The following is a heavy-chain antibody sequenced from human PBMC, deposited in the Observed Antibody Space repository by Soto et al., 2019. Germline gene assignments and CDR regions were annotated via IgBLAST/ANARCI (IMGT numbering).Heavy chain of an antibody. CDR1: GGSISSYD. CDR2: IYYSGST. V-gene: IGHV4-59*01. CDR3: ARVKRDDILTGYYTAGGYFDY. Sequence: PLETLSLTCSVSGGSISSYDWSWIRQPPGKGLEWIGYIYYSGSTNYNPSLKSRVTISVDTSKNQFSLRLSSVTAADTAVYYCARVKRDDILTGYYTAGGYFDYWGQGTLVTVSS. D-gene: IGHD3-9*01. J-gene: IGHJ4*02.